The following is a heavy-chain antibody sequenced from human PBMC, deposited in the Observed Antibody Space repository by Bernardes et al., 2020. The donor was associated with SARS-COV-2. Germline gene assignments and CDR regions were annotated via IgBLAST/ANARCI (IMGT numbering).Heavy chain of an antibody. CDR2: ISYERSKT. J-gene: IGHJ6*02. CDR3: AKDRAIFMIYARRGGMDV. D-gene: IGHD2-8*01. V-gene: IGHV3-30*18. CDR1: GFSFSFYG. Sequence: GRSLRLSCVGSGFSFSFYGMHWVRQAPGKGLEWVAYISYERSKTYYVGSVEGRCTISRDNSKNTLYLQMNSLRPDDTAVYYCAKDRAIFMIYARRGGMDVWGQGTTVTVSS.